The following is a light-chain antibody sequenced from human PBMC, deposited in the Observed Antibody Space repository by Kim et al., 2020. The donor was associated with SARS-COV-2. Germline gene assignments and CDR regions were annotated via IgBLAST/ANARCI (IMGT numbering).Light chain of an antibody. CDR2: DAS. V-gene: IGKV3-20*01. CDR1: QSVSSSQ. J-gene: IGKJ5*01. Sequence: EIVLTQSPVTLSLSPGERATLSCRATQSVSSSQLAWYQQKPGQAPRLLIYDASSRATGIPDRFSGSGSGTDFTLTISRLEPEDFAVYHCQQYATSPITFGQGTRLGIK. CDR3: QQYATSPIT.